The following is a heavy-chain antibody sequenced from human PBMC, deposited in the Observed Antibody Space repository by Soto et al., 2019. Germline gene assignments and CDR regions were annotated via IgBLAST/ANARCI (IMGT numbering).Heavy chain of an antibody. V-gene: IGHV4-39*01. J-gene: IGHJ6*02. D-gene: IGHD3-3*01. CDR3: ARRSTTIFGVVLENYYYYGMDV. CDR2: IYYSGST. CDR1: GGSISSSSYY. Sequence: PSETLSLTCTVSGGSISSSSYYWGWIRQPPGKGLEWIGSIYYSGSTYYNPSLKSRVTISVDTSKNQFSLKLSSVTAADTAVYYCARRSTTIFGVVLENYYYYGMDVWGQGTTVTVSS.